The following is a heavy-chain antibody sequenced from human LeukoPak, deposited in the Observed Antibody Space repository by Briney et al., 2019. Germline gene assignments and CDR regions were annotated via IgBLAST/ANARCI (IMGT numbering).Heavy chain of an antibody. V-gene: IGHV4-31*03. J-gene: IGHJ6*02. CDR3: AREAPVAANYYYYGMDV. CDR1: GGSISSGGYY. Sequence: SETLSLTCTVSGGSISSGGYYWSWIRQHPGKGLEWIGHIYYSGSTYYNPSLKSRVTISVDTSKNQFSLKLSSVTAADTAVYYCAREAPVAANYYYYGMDVWGQGTTVTVSS. CDR2: IYYSGST. D-gene: IGHD2-15*01.